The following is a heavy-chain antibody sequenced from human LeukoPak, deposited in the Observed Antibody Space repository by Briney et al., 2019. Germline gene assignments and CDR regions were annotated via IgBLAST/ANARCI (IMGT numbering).Heavy chain of an antibody. CDR2: ISSSSYI. Sequence: GGSLRLSCAASGFTFSSYAMSWVRQAPGKGLEWVSSISSSSYIYYADSVKGRFTISRDNAKNSLYLQMNSLRAEDTAVYYCARGPPGGYSTNWFDPWGQGTLVTVSS. CDR3: ARGPPGGYSTNWFDP. J-gene: IGHJ5*02. CDR1: GFTFSSYA. D-gene: IGHD3-3*01. V-gene: IGHV3-21*01.